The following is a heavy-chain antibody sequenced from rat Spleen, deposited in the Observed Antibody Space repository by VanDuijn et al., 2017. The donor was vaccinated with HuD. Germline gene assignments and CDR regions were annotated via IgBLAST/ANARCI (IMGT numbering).Heavy chain of an antibody. D-gene: IGHD1-9*01. V-gene: IGHV5S13*01. CDR2: ISTGGGDT. J-gene: IGHJ1*01. CDR3: ARGAYYGYTYWYFDF. CDR1: GFTYNDYA. Sequence: EVQLVESGGGLVQPGGSLKLSCAASGFTYNDYAMAWVRQAPAKGLEWVATISTGGGDTYYRDSVRGRFTISRDNAKNTLYLQMDSLRSEDTATYYCARGAYYGYTYWYFDFWGPGTMVTVSS.